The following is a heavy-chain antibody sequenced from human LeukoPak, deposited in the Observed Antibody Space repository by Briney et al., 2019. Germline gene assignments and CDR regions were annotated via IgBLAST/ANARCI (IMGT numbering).Heavy chain of an antibody. D-gene: IGHD2/OR15-2a*01. CDR3: ARMLLLLSNWFDP. Sequence: AESLRLSCAASGFTFSSYEMSWVRQAPGKGLEWVSYISSSGTTIYYADSVKGRFTISRDNTKNSLYLQMNGLRAEDTAVYYCARMLLLLSNWFDPWGQGTLVTVSS. V-gene: IGHV3-48*03. CDR2: ISSSGTTI. CDR1: GFTFSSYE. J-gene: IGHJ5*02.